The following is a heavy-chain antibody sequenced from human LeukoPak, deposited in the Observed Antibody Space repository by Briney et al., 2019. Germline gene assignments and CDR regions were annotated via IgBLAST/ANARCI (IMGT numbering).Heavy chain of an antibody. D-gene: IGHD2-2*01. J-gene: IGHJ1*01. V-gene: IGHV3-23*01. CDR3: AKDRDIVVVPAARAEYFQH. CDR2: IRVSGGST. CDR1: GFTFSSYA. Sequence: PGGSLRLSCAASGFTFSSYAMSWVRQAPGKGLEWVSAIRVSGGSTYYADSVKGRFTISRDNSKNTLYLQMNSLRAEDTAVYYCAKDRDIVVVPAARAEYFQHWGQGTLVTVSS.